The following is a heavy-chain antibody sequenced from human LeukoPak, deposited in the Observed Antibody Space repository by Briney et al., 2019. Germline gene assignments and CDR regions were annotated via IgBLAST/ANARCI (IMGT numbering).Heavy chain of an antibody. CDR1: GYTFTSYD. V-gene: IGHV1-8*01. CDR3: ASPGLANPGGLDY. Sequence: GASVKVSCKASGYTFTSYDINWVRQATGQGLEWMGWMNPNSGNTGYAQKFQGRVTMTRDTSISTAYMELSRLRSDDTAVYYCASPGLANPGGLDYWGQGTLVTVSS. J-gene: IGHJ4*02. CDR2: MNPNSGNT.